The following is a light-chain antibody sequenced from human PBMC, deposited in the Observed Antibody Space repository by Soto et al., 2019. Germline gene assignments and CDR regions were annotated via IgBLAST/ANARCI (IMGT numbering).Light chain of an antibody. CDR2: EVY. Sequence: QSALTQPPTASGSPGQSVTISCTGSSSDAGGYNYVSWYQQHPGKAPKLMIYEVYKRPSGVPDRFSGSKSGNTASLTVSGLQAEDEGDYYCSSYAGSSTLFGGGTKVTVL. V-gene: IGLV2-8*01. J-gene: IGLJ3*02. CDR1: SSDAGGYNY. CDR3: SSYAGSSTL.